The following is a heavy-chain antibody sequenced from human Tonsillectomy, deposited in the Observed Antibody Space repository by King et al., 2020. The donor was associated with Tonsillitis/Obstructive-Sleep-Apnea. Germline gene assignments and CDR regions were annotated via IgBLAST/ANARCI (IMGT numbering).Heavy chain of an antibody. CDR3: VTGLRDV. CDR2: TKSKTDGGTT. V-gene: IGHV3-15*01. Sequence: QLVQSGGGLVKPGGSLRLSCAASGFTFSDAWMSWVRQAPGKGPEWVGRTKSKTDGGTTDYAAPAKGRFTISRDDSKNTLYLQMNSLKTEDTAVYYCVTGLRDVWGKGTTVTVSS. D-gene: IGHD4-17*01. CDR1: GFTFSDAW. J-gene: IGHJ6*04.